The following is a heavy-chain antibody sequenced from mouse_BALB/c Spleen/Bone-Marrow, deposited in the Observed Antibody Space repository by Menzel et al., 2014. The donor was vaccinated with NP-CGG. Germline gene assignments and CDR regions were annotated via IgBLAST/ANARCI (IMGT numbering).Heavy chain of an antibody. Sequence: EVQLQQSGAELVKPGASVKLSCTASGFNIKDTYMPWVKQRPEQGLEWIGRIDPANGNTKYDPKFQGKATITADTSFNTAYLQLSSLTSEDTAVYYCAMITTGAWFAYWGQGTLVTVSA. CDR1: GFNIKDTY. D-gene: IGHD2-4*01. CDR3: AMITTGAWFAY. V-gene: IGHV14-3*02. CDR2: IDPANGNT. J-gene: IGHJ3*01.